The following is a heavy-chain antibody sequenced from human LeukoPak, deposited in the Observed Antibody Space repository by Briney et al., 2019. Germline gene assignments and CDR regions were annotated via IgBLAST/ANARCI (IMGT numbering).Heavy chain of an antibody. CDR2: IEFDGSTI. CDR3: TNHISVHCTCTSCSDY. Sequence: GGSLRLSCAASGFTFRNYGMHWVRQAPGKGLEWVAFIEFDGSTIYSADSVKGRFTISRDNSKSTLYLQMNSLRPEDTALYYCTNHISVHCTCTSCSDYWGQGALITVSS. CDR1: GFTFRNYG. V-gene: IGHV3-30*02. J-gene: IGHJ4*02. D-gene: IGHD2-2*01.